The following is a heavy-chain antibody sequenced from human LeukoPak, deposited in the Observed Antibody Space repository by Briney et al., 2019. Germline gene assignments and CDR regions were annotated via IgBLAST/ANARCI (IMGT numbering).Heavy chain of an antibody. J-gene: IGHJ4*02. CDR1: GIPFSDYY. D-gene: IGHD6-13*01. CDR2: ISSSSSYT. V-gene: IGHV3-11*03. CDR3: AAGTAADF. Sequence: PGGSLRLSCVVSGIPFSDYYMNWIRQAPGKGLEWISYISSSSSYTDYVDSVKGRFTISRDNAKSALYLQMNSLRLEDTAVYYCAAGTAADFWGQGTLVTVSS.